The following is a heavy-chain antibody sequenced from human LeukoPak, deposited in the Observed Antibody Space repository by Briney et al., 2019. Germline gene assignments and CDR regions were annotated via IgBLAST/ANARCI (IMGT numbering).Heavy chain of an antibody. J-gene: IGHJ4*02. V-gene: IGHV3-23*01. Sequence: GGSLRLSCAASGFTFSSCAMSWVRQAPGKGLEWVSAISGSGGSTYYADSVKGRFTISRDNSKNTLYLQMNSLRAEDTAVYYCAKSSLWFGELLTFDYWGQGTLVTVSS. CDR1: GFTFSSCA. CDR2: ISGSGGST. D-gene: IGHD3-10*01. CDR3: AKSSLWFGELLTFDY.